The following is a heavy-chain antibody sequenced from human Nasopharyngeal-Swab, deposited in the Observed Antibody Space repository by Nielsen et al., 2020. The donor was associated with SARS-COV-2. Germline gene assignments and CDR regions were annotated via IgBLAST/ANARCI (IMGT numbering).Heavy chain of an antibody. V-gene: IGHV3-7*01. CDR1: GFTFLRYC. CDR3: AREGRWGSLLDY. J-gene: IGHJ4*02. Sequence: VGSLRLSCSSSGFTFLRYCMSWVRQAPGKGLEWVANIKQDGSEKYYVDSVKGRFTISRDNAKNSLYLQMNSLRAEDTAVYYCAREGRWGSLLDYWGQGTLVTVSS. D-gene: IGHD3-16*01. CDR2: IKQDGSEK.